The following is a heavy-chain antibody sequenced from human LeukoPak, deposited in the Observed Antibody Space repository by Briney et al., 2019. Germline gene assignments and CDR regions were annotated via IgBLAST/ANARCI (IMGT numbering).Heavy chain of an antibody. Sequence: GGSLRLSCAASGFTFSSYSMNWVRQAPGKGLEWVSYISSSSSTIYYADSVKGRFTMSRDNSKNTLYLQMNSLRAEDTAAYYCARGWKLWTLDYWGQGTLVTVSS. D-gene: IGHD5-18*01. CDR1: GFTFSSYS. CDR2: ISSSSSTI. V-gene: IGHV3-48*01. CDR3: ARGWKLWTLDY. J-gene: IGHJ4*02.